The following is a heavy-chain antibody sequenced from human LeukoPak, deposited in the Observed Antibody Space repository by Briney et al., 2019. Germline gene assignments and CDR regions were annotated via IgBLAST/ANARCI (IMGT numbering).Heavy chain of an antibody. V-gene: IGHV3-48*02. CDR1: GFTFSSSA. CDR2: ISSSSSNI. Sequence: GGSLRLSCAASGFTFSSSAMNWVRQAPGKGLEWISYISSSSSNIYYADSVKGRFTISRDNANNSLYLQMNSQRDEDTAVYYCAKLVGSSWSEDYWGQGTLVTVSS. CDR3: AKLVGSSWSEDY. J-gene: IGHJ4*02. D-gene: IGHD6-13*01.